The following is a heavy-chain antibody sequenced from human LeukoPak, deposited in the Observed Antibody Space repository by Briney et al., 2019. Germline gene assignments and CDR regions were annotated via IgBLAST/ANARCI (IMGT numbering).Heavy chain of an antibody. CDR2: IYPGDCGT. D-gene: IGHD2-2*02. CDR1: GYIFTSYW. J-gene: IGHJ5*02. CDR3: ARHAYTRVQYNWFDP. Sequence: GESLKISCKGSGYIFTSYWIGWVRQVPGKGLEGMGIIYPGDCGTRYSPSFQGQVTISADKSISTAYLQWSSLKAWDTAMYYCARHAYTRVQYNWFDPWGQGTLVTVSS. V-gene: IGHV5-51*01.